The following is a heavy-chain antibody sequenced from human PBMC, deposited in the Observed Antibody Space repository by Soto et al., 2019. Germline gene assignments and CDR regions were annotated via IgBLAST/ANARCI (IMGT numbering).Heavy chain of an antibody. J-gene: IGHJ4*02. CDR2: ISANFGNT. CDR3: ARVWLGGGNSDY. Sequence: ASVKVSCKASGGTFSSFAISWVRQAPGQGLEWMGWISANFGNTNYAQKLQGRVTMTTDTSTSTAYMELRSLRSDDTAVYYCARVWLGGGNSDYWGQGTLVTVSS. V-gene: IGHV1-18*01. D-gene: IGHD2-21*02. CDR1: GGTFSSFA.